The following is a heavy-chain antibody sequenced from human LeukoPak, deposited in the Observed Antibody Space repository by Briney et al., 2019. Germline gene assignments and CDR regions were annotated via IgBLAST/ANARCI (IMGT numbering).Heavy chain of an antibody. Sequence: TSETLSLTCTVSGGSISSYYWSWIRQPPGKGLEWIGYIYYSGSTNYNPSLKSRVTISVDTSKNQFSLKLSSVTAADTAVYYCARNDYSNYDAYYYMDVWGKGTTVTVSS. CDR3: ARNDYSNYDAYYYMDV. V-gene: IGHV4-59*01. CDR1: GGSISSYY. D-gene: IGHD4-11*01. J-gene: IGHJ6*03. CDR2: IYYSGST.